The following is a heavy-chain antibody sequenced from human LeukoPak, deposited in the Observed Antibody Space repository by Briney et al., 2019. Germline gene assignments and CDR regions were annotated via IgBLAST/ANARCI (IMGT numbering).Heavy chain of an antibody. CDR1: GFSFKSYT. V-gene: IGHV3-21*04. J-gene: IGHJ1*01. Sequence: NPGGSLRLSCAASGFSFKSYTMNWVRQAPGKGLEWISSISSGGSYIFYSDSVKGRFTISGDNAKNSLYLQMNSLRAEDTALYYCARAPGVFLEYFQHWGQGTLVTVSS. CDR2: ISSGGSYI. CDR3: ARAPGVFLEYFQH. D-gene: IGHD2-2*01.